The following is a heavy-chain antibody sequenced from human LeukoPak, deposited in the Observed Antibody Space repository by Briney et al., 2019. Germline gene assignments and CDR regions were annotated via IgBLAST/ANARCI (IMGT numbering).Heavy chain of an antibody. CDR2: IYSDNT. J-gene: IGHJ4*02. CDR3: ARRAGAYSHPYDY. D-gene: IGHD4/OR15-4a*01. V-gene: IGHV3-53*01. Sequence: GGSQRLSCTVSGFTVSSNSMSWVRQAPGKGLEWVSFIYSDNTHYSDSVKGRFTISRDNSKNTLYLQMNSLRAEDTAVYYRARRAGAYSHPYDYWGQGTLVTVSS. CDR1: GFTVSSNS.